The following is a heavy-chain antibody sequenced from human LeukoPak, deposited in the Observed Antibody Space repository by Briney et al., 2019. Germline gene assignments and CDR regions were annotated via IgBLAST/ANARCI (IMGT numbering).Heavy chain of an antibody. CDR1: GFTFAGYG. Sequence: PGTSLRLSCAASGFTFAGYGMHWVRQAPGKGLEWVAITSFDENIKYYADSVKGRFTISRDNSKNTLYLQMDSLRPEDTAVYYCAKELMYSGSLIDYWGQGTLVTVSS. V-gene: IGHV3-30*18. D-gene: IGHD1-26*01. CDR2: TSFDENIK. J-gene: IGHJ4*02. CDR3: AKELMYSGSLIDY.